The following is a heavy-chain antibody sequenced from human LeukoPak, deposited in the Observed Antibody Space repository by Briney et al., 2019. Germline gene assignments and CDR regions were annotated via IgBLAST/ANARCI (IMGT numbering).Heavy chain of an antibody. D-gene: IGHD2-15*01. CDR3: ARGGGALFDY. J-gene: IGHJ4*02. Sequence: PSETLSLTCNVSGDSISSYFWSWIRQPPGKGLEWIGYIYYSGSTNYNPSLKSRVTISVDTSKNQFSLKLSSVTAADTAVYYCARGGGALFDYWGQGTLVTVSS. V-gene: IGHV4-59*01. CDR1: GDSISSYF. CDR2: IYYSGST.